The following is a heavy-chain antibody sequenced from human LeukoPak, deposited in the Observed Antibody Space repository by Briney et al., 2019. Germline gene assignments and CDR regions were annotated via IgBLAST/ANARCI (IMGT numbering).Heavy chain of an antibody. Sequence: GGSLRLSCAASGFTVSSNYMSWVRQAPGKGLEWVSAISGSGGSTYYADSVKGRFTISRDNSKNTLYLQMNSLRAEDTAVYYCAKNALGISIAAAVPEYFQHWGQGTLVTVSS. D-gene: IGHD6-13*01. CDR3: AKNALGISIAAAVPEYFQH. J-gene: IGHJ1*01. CDR1: GFTVSSNY. CDR2: ISGSGGST. V-gene: IGHV3-23*01.